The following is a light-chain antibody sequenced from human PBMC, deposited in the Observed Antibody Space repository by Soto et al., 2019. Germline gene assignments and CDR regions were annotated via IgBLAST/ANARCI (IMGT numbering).Light chain of an antibody. CDR1: SSDVGGHNY. CDR3: NSYTSSSTLV. J-gene: IGLJ2*01. CDR2: EVS. V-gene: IGLV2-14*01. Sequence: QSALTQPASVSGSPGQSITISCTGSSSDVGGHNYVSWYQQYPGKAPKLMIYEVSNRPSGVSHRFSGSKSGNTASLTISGLQAEDEAHYYCNSYTSSSTLVFGGGTKLTV.